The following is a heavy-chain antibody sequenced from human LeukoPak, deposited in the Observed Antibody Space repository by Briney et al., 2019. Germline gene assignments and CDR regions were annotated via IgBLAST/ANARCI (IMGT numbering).Heavy chain of an antibody. CDR2: ISYDGNTK. CDR3: ARGGYNYYY. CDR1: GLMLRNYG. D-gene: IGHD5-24*01. Sequence: PGGSLRLSCTASGLMLRNYGMHWVRQAPGKGLEWVAIISYDGNTKKYVDSVKGRFTISRDNSKDTLYLQMNSLREDDTAVYYCARGGYNYYYWGQGTLVTVSS. J-gene: IGHJ4*02. V-gene: IGHV3-30*03.